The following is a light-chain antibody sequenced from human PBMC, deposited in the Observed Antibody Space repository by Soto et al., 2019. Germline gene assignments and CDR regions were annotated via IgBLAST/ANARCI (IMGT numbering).Light chain of an antibody. CDR3: QQYEHLKS. Sequence: EIVMTQSPATLSLSPGERATLSCRASQTINRKLAWYQQKPGQTPRLLIHGAATRAAGIPARFSGSGSGTEVILTISSLQSEDSAVYYCQQYEHLKSFGPWNKVEI. CDR1: QTINRK. V-gene: IGKV3-15*01. CDR2: GAA. J-gene: IGKJ1*01.